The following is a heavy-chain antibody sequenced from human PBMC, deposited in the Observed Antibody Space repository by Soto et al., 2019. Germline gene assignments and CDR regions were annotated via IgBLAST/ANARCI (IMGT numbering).Heavy chain of an antibody. CDR2: ISAYNGNT. J-gene: IGHJ6*03. D-gene: IGHD2-2*01. Sequence: QVQLVQSGAEVKKPGASVKVSCKASSYTFTSYGISWVRQAPGQGLEWMGWISAYNGNTNYAQKLQGRVTMTTDTSTSTAYMELRSLRSDDTAVYYCARRDTEVVPAAMDYYYHYMDVWGKGTTVTVSS. V-gene: IGHV1-18*01. CDR3: ARRDTEVVPAAMDYYYHYMDV. CDR1: SYTFTSYG.